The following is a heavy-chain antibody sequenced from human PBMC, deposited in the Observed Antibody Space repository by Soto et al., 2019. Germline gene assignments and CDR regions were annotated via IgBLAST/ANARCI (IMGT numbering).Heavy chain of an antibody. Sequence: SLRLSCVASGFTFSKHAMHLARQAPGKGLEWVALISSDGNKKDYTDSVKGRFTISRDNSKNTVYMQMNSLRAEDTAVYYCAKAGGIRFLPFDPWGQGTLVTVYS. D-gene: IGHD3-3*01. J-gene: IGHJ5*02. CDR1: GFTFSKHA. CDR3: AKAGGIRFLPFDP. V-gene: IGHV3-30*18. CDR2: ISSDGNKK.